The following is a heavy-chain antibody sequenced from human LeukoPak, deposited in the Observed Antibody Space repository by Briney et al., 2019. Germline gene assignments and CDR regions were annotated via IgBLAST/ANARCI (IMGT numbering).Heavy chain of an antibody. J-gene: IGHJ4*02. CDR3: ARYSYDSSGYLLYYFDY. CDR2: IIPIFGTA. D-gene: IGHD3-22*01. CDR1: GGTFSSYA. Sequence: ASVKVSCKASGGTFSSYAISWVRQAPGQGREWMGRIIPIFGTANYAQKFQGRVTITTDESTSTAYMELSSLRSEDTAAYYCARYSYDSSGYLLYYFDYWGQGTLVTVSS. V-gene: IGHV1-69*05.